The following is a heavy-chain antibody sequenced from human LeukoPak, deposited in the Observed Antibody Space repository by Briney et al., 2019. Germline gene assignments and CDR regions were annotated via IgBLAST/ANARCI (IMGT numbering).Heavy chain of an antibody. V-gene: IGHV1-69*13. J-gene: IGHJ4*02. CDR3: AIDSLFEDSSPFDY. CDR1: GGTFSSYA. D-gene: IGHD6-6*01. Sequence: SVKVSCKASGGTFSSYAISWVRQAPGQGLEWMGGIIPIFGTANYAQKFQGRVTITADESTSTAYMELSSLRSEDTAVYYCAIDSLFEDSSPFDYWGQGTLVTVSS. CDR2: IIPIFGTA.